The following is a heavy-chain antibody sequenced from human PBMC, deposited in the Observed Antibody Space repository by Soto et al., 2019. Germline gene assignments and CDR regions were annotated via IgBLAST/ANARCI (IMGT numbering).Heavy chain of an antibody. J-gene: IGHJ6*02. D-gene: IGHD2-2*01. CDR1: GFTCSSYG. V-gene: IGHV3-23*01. CDR3: AKGRQLLHYYYYGMDV. CDR2: ISGSGGST. Sequence: GSLRLSCAASGFTCSSYGMNWVRQAPGKGLEWVSSISGSGGSTYYADSVKGRFTISRDNAKNTLYLQMNSLRAEDTAVYYCAKGRQLLHYYYYGMDVWGQGTTVTVSS.